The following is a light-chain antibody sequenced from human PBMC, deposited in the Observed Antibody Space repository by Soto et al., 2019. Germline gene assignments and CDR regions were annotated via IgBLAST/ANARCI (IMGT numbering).Light chain of an antibody. CDR1: SSDIGSYNY. CDR3: GSYTSDNTLV. Sequence: QSVLTQPASVSGSPGQSITISCTGTSSDIGSYNYVSWYQQHPGEVPRLMIYDVSNRPSGVSNRFSGSKSGNTASLTISGLQAEDEADYYCGSYTSDNTLVFGGGNQLTVL. J-gene: IGLJ2*01. CDR2: DVS. V-gene: IGLV2-14*03.